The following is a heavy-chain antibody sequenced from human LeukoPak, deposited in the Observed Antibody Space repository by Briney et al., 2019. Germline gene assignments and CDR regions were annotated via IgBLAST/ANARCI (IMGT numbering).Heavy chain of an antibody. CDR3: AKPYDTGGTYWAPFDF. J-gene: IGHJ4*02. CDR2: LSGSGDST. Sequence: PGGSLRLSCAASGFTFSTYAMSWVRQAPGKGLEWVSALSGSGDSTYYADSVKGRFTISRDNSKNTLYLQMNSLRAEDTAIYYCAKPYDTGGTYWAPFDFWGQGTLVTVSS. V-gene: IGHV3-23*01. CDR1: GFTFSTYA. D-gene: IGHD3-22*01.